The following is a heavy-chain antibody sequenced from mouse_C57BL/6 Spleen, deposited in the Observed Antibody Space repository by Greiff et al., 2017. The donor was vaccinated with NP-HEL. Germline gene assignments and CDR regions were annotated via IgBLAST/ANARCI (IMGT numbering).Heavy chain of an antibody. D-gene: IGHD6-5*01. CDR1: GFTFSDYG. J-gene: IGHJ4*01. Sequence: EVQLQESGGGLVKPGGSLKLSCAASGFTFSDYGMHWVRQAPEKGLEWVAYISSGSSTIYYADTVKGRFTISRDNAKNTLFLQMTSLRTEDTAMYYCARSYDSYAMDYWGQGTSVTVSS. CDR2: ISSGSSTI. V-gene: IGHV5-17*01. CDR3: ARSYDSYAMDY.